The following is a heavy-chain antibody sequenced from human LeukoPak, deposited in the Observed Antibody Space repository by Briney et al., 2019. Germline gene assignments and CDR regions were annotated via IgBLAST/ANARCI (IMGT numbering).Heavy chain of an antibody. CDR2: INPNSGGT. Sequence: GASVKVSCKASGYTFTGYYMHWVRQAPGQGLEWMGWINPNSGGTNYAQKFQGRVTMTRDTSISTAYVELSRLRSDDTAVYYCARGGSGTYYNHFDYWGQGALVTVSS. D-gene: IGHD3-10*01. J-gene: IGHJ4*02. V-gene: IGHV1-2*02. CDR3: ARGGSGTYYNHFDY. CDR1: GYTFTGYY.